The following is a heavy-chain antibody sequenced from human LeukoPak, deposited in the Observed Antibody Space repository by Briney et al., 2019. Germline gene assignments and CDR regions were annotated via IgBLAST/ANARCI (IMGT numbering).Heavy chain of an antibody. CDR3: ARGYCSSTSCLRDYYGMDV. CDR1: GYTFTSYG. CDR2: ISAYNGNT. J-gene: IGHJ6*02. D-gene: IGHD2-2*01. Sequence: ASVKVSCKASGYTFTSYGISWVRQAPGQGLEWMGWISAYNGNTNYAQKLQGRVTMTTDTSTSTAYMELRSLRSDDTAVYYCARGYCSSTSCLRDYYGMDVWGQGITVTVSS. V-gene: IGHV1-18*01.